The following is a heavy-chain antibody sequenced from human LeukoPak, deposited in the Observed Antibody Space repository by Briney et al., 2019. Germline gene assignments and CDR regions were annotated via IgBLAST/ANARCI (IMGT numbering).Heavy chain of an antibody. V-gene: IGHV1-69-2*01. D-gene: IGHD4-23*01. CDR1: GYTFTDYY. CDR3: ATRVEFMVVTPVGIP. CDR2: VDPEDGET. J-gene: IGHJ1*01. Sequence: ASVKISCKVSGYTFTDYYMHWVQQAPGKGLEWMGLVDPEDGETIYAEKFQGRVTITADTSTDTAYMELSSLRSEDTAVYYCATRVEFMVVTPVGIPWGQGTLVTVSS.